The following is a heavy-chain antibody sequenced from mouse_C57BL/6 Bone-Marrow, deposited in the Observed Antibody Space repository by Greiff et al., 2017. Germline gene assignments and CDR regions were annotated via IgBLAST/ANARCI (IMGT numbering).Heavy chain of an antibody. CDR1: GYTFTSYG. J-gene: IGHJ2*01. Sequence: QVHVKPSGAELARPGASVKLSCKASGYTFTSYGIRWVKQRTGQGLEWIGGISPRDGNTYYNAKFKGKATLTTDKSSSTAYMELRSLTSEDSAVYSSARDSSGYPIDYWGQGTTLTVSS. V-gene: IGHV1-81*01. D-gene: IGHD3-2*02. CDR2: ISPRDGNT. CDR3: ARDSSGYPIDY.